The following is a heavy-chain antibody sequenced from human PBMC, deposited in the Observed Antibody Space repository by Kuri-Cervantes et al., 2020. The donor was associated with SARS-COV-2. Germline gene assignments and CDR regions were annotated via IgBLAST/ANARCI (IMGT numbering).Heavy chain of an antibody. CDR3: ARGRSFNWVRGFDP. CDR1: GGTFSSYA. J-gene: IGHJ5*02. D-gene: IGHD3-9*01. V-gene: IGHV1-2*04. CDR2: INPNSGGT. Sequence: ASVKVSCKASGGTFSSYAISWVRQAPGQGLEWMGWINPNSGGTNYAQKFQGWVTMTRDTSISTAYMELSRLRSDDTAVYYCARGRSFNWVRGFDPWGQGTLVTVSS.